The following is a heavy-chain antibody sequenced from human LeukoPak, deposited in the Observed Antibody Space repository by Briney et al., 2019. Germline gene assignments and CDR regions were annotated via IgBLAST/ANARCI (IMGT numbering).Heavy chain of an antibody. V-gene: IGHV3-23*01. CDR1: GFTFSSYA. D-gene: IGHD6-6*01. CDR2: ISGSGGST. CDR3: AKDTLVREGYYYYCYMDV. Sequence: GGSLRLSCAASGFTFSSYAMSWVRQAPGKGLEWVSAISGSGGSTYYADSVKGRFTISRDNSKNTLYLQMNSLRAEDTAVYYCAKDTLVREGYYYYCYMDVWGKGTTVTVSS. J-gene: IGHJ6*03.